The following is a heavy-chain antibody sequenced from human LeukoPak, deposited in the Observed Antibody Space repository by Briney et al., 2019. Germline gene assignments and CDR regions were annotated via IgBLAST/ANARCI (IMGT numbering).Heavy chain of an antibody. CDR3: ARASSGYYYGDDAFDI. V-gene: IGHV4-61*05. Sequence: SETLSLTCTVSGYSISSGYYWGWIRQPPGKGLEWIGYIYYSGSTNYNPSLKSRVTISVDTSKNQFSLKLSSVTAADTAVYYCARASSGYYYGDDAFDIWGQGTMVTVSS. J-gene: IGHJ3*02. CDR2: IYYSGST. CDR1: GYSISSGYY. D-gene: IGHD3-22*01.